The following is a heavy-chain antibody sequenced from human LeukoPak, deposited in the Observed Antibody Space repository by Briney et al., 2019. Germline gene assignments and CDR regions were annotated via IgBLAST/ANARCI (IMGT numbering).Heavy chain of an antibody. CDR1: GFTFSSYA. V-gene: IGHV3-23*01. CDR3: AKDMIAARPPYYFDY. CDR2: ISGSGGST. D-gene: IGHD6-6*01. Sequence: GGSLRPSCAASGFTFSSYAMSWVRQAPGKGLEWVSAISGSGGSTYYADSVKGRFTISRDNSKNTLYLQMNSLRAEDTAVYYCAKDMIAARPPYYFDYWGQGTLVTVSS. J-gene: IGHJ4*02.